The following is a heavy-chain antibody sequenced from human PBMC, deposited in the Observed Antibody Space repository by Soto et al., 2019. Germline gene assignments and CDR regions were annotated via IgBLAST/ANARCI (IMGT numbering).Heavy chain of an antibody. J-gene: IGHJ4*02. CDR1: GFTFNAYG. CDR2: ISHDGTNK. CDR3: VKGEYYYDGSAYYPFDY. Sequence: LRLSCEVSGFTFNAYGMHWVRQAPGKGLEWVAAISHDGTNKNYADSVKGRFTISRDNSKDTLYLQMSSLRPEDTAVYYCVKGEYYYDGSAYYPFDYWGQGRMVTVSS. V-gene: IGHV3-30*18. D-gene: IGHD3-22*01.